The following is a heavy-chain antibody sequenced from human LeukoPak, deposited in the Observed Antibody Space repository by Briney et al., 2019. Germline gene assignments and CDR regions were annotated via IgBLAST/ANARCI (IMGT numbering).Heavy chain of an antibody. CDR1: GGSISSGGYY. CDR2: ISYSGTT. CDR3: ERDASGYYLFDY. Sequence: PSETLSLTCTVSGGSISSGGYYWSWIRQHPGKGLEWIGYISYSGTTYYNPSLKSRVTISIDTSKSQFSLKLSSVTAADTAVYYCERDASGYYLFDYWGQGTLVTVSS. V-gene: IGHV4-31*03. D-gene: IGHD3-22*01. J-gene: IGHJ4*02.